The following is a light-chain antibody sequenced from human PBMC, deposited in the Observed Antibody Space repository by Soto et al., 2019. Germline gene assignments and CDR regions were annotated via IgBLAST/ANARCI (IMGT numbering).Light chain of an antibody. V-gene: IGKV1-5*01. CDR2: DAS. CDR3: QHYSSYFPT. J-gene: IGKJ1*01. CDR1: QSITSW. Sequence: DIQMTQSPSTLSASVGDRVTITYRASQSITSWLAWYQQKPGKAPNLLISDASSLESGVPSRFSGCGSGTEFTLTITSLQPDDFATYCSQHYSSYFPTFCQGTKGDIK.